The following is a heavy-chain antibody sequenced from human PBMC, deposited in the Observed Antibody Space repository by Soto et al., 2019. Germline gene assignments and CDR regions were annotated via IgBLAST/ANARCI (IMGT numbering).Heavy chain of an antibody. V-gene: IGHV4-4*02. CDR1: SGSISSSNW. D-gene: IGHD6-19*01. CDR2: IYHSGST. CDR3: ARMRQQWLVRYAFDI. Sequence: SETLSLTCAVSSGSISSSNWWSWVRQPPGKGLEWIGEIYHSGSTNYNPSLKSRVTISVDKSKNQFSLKLSSVTAADTAVYYCARMRQQWLVRYAFDIWGQGTMVTVSS. J-gene: IGHJ3*02.